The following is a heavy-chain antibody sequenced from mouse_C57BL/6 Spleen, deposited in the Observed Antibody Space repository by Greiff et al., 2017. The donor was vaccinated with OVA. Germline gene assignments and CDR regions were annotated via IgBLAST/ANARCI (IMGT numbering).Heavy chain of an antibody. D-gene: IGHD2-4*01. V-gene: IGHV3-6*01. Sequence: DVKLVESGPGLVKPSQSLSLTCSVTGYSITSGYYWNWIRQFPGNKLEWMGYISYDGSNNYNPSLKNRISITRDTSKNQFFLKLNSVTTEDTATYYCARGYYDYLYYFDYWGQGTTLTVSS. CDR2: ISYDGSN. CDR1: GYSITSGYY. J-gene: IGHJ2*01. CDR3: ARGYYDYLYYFDY.